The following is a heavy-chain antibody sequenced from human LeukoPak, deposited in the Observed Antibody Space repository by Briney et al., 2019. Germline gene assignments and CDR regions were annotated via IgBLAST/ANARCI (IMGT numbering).Heavy chain of an antibody. CDR2: MTASDERT. D-gene: IGHD1-26*01. Sequence: GGSLRLSCAASGFTFSIYAMSWVRQAPGKWLEWVSAMTASDERTYYADSVKGRFSISRDNAKNTLYLQMTSLRVEDTAVYFCAKDFSGSYDYWGQGTLVTVSS. V-gene: IGHV3-23*01. CDR3: AKDFSGSYDY. CDR1: GFTFSIYA. J-gene: IGHJ4*02.